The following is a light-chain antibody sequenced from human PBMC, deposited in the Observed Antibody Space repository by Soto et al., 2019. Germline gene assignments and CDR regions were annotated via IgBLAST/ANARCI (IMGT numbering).Light chain of an antibody. J-gene: IGKJ5*01. V-gene: IGKV1-39*01. CDR1: QSIYIY. Sequence: DIQMTQSPSSLSASIGDRVSITCRASQSIYIYLNWYQQKAGKGRKLLIYAESSLQRGAPSTFSGGASATDFTLTISSLQPEDFATYYCPQSHSGITVGQVTRLEIK. CDR2: AES. CDR3: PQSHSGIT.